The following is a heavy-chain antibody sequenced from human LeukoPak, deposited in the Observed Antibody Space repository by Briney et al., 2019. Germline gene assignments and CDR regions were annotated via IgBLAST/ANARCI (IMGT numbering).Heavy chain of an antibody. J-gene: IGHJ4*02. CDR2: FSPNSGGT. CDR1: GYTFTSYY. D-gene: IGHD2-21*02. CDR3: ARDRMEAYCGGDCYPFDY. Sequence: ASVKVSCKASGYTFTSYYMHWVRQAPGQGLEWMGRFSPNSGGTNYAQKLQGRVTMTTDTSTSTAYMELRSLRSDDTAVYYCARDRMEAYCGGDCYPFDYWGQGTLVTVSS. V-gene: IGHV1-2*06.